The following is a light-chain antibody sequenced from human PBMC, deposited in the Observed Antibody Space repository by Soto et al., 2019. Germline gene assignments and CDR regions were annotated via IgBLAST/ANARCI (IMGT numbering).Light chain of an antibody. Sequence: HSVLTQPASLSGSPGQSITISCTGTSSDVGGYNYVSWYQQYPGKAPKLMIYDVTSRPSGVSNRFSGSKSGNTASLTISGLQAEDEADYYCSSHASNRDVLFGGGTKVTVL. V-gene: IGLV2-14*03. CDR2: DVT. CDR1: SSDVGGYNY. J-gene: IGLJ3*02. CDR3: SSHASNRDVL.